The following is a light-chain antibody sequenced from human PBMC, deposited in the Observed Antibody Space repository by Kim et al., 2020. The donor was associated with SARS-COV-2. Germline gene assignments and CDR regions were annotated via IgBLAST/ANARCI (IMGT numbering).Light chain of an antibody. J-gene: IGKJ5*01. V-gene: IGKV1-39*01. CDR3: QQTYSSPT. Sequence: SASVGDRATTTCRTSQSISDYQNWYQQTPEKAPKLLIDAATSLQSGVPSRFSGSGSGTDFTLTISSLQPEDFATYYWQQTYSSPTFGQGTRLEIK. CDR1: QSISDY. CDR2: AAT.